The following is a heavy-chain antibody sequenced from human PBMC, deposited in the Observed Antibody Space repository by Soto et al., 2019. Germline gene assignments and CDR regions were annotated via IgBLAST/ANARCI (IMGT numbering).Heavy chain of an antibody. CDR2: INHSGST. CDR3: ARRSPPEGYDFWSGYRGLYYGMDV. CDR1: GGSFSGYY. Sequence: SETLSLTCAVYGGSFSGYYWSWIRQPPGKGLEWIGEINHSGSTNYNPSLKSRVTISVDTSKNQFSLKLSSVTAADMAVYYCARRSPPEGYDFWSGYRGLYYGMDVWGQGTTVTV. J-gene: IGHJ6*02. V-gene: IGHV4-34*01. D-gene: IGHD3-3*01.